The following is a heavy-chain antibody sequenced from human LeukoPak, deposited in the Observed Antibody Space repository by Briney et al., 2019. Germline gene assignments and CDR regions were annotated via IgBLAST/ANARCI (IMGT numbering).Heavy chain of an antibody. J-gene: IGHJ3*02. CDR3: ARGGIITSYAFEI. CDR2: ISTTSSYI. V-gene: IGHV3-21*01. D-gene: IGHD1-26*01. Sequence: GGSLRLSCAASGLSFSTYAISWVRQAPGKGLEWVSCISTTSSYIFYADSVRGRFTISRDNAKNSLYLQMDSLRAEDTAVYYCARGGIITSYAFEIWGQGTMVTVSS. CDR1: GLSFSTYA.